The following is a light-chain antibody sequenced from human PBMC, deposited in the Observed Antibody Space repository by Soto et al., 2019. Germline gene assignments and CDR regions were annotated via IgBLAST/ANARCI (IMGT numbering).Light chain of an antibody. V-gene: IGKV3-11*01. CDR2: DAS. CDR1: QSISNY. CDR3: HQRQSWPRT. Sequence: EIVLTQSPSTLSLSPGERATLSCRANQSISNYLAWYQQRPGQAPRLLIYDASRRATGIPARFSGSGSGTDFTLTISSLEPEDFAVYYCHQRQSWPRTFGQGTKVDIK. J-gene: IGKJ1*01.